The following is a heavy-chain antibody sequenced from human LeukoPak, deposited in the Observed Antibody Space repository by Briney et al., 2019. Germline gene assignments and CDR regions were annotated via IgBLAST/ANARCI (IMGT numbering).Heavy chain of an antibody. CDR3: ATARSKDIVLMVYVPPPFDY. V-gene: IGHV1-24*01. Sequence: ASVKVSCKVSGYTLTELSMHWVRQAPGKGLEWMGGFDPEDGETIYAQKFQGRVTMTEDTSTDTAYMELSSLRSEDTAVYYCATARSKDIVLMVYVPPPFDYWGQGTLVTVSS. D-gene: IGHD2-8*01. J-gene: IGHJ4*02. CDR1: GYTLTELS. CDR2: FDPEDGET.